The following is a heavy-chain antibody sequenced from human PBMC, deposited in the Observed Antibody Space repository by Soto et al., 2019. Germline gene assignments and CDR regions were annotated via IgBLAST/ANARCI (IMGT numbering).Heavy chain of an antibody. V-gene: IGHV1-18*01. CDR1: GYTFTSYG. J-gene: IGHJ3*02. CDR3: ARDRYCSSTSCYAPLDAFDI. D-gene: IGHD2-2*01. CDR2: ISAYNGNT. Sequence: GASVKVSCKASGYTFTSYGISWVRQAPGQGLEWMGWISAYNGNTNYAQKLQGRVTMTTDTSTSTAYMELRSLRSDDTAVYYCARDRYCSSTSCYAPLDAFDIWGQGTMVTVSS.